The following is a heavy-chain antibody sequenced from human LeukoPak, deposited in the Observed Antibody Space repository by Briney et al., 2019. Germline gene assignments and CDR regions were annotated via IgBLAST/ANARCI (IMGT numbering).Heavy chain of an antibody. V-gene: IGHV3-23*01. CDR2: ISGSGGST. Sequence: GGSLRLSCAASGFTFSSYAMSWVRQAPGKGLEWVSAISGSGGSTYYADSVKGRFTISRDNSKNTLYLQMNRLRAEDTAVYYCAKDLLSGLLWFGEGGAFDYWGQGTLVTVSS. D-gene: IGHD3-10*01. CDR1: GFTFSSYA. CDR3: AKDLLSGLLWFGEGGAFDY. J-gene: IGHJ4*02.